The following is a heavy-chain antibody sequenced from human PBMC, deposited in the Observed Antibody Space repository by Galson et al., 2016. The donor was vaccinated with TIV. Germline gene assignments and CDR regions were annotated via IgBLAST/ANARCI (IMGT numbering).Heavy chain of an antibody. Sequence: SLRLSCAASGFTFDFYAMSWVRQAPGQGLEWVSGISGSGGITYFADSVKGRFTISRDNSRNTLFLQMHSLRVEDTAVYYCAKRKNYGGDAFECWGQGTLVTVSS. D-gene: IGHD2-21*01. CDR3: AKRKNYGGDAFEC. J-gene: IGHJ3*01. CDR1: GFTFDFYA. V-gene: IGHV3-23*01. CDR2: ISGSGGIT.